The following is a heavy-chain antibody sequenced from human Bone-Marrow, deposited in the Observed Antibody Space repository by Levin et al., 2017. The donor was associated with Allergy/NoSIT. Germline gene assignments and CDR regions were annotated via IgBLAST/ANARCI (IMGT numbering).Heavy chain of an antibody. J-gene: IGHJ4*02. CDR1: GFTFGNAW. CDR2: IKGKTDGGTT. CDR3: TTRSH. Sequence: GGSLRLSCVASGFTFGNAWMNWVRQAPGKGLQWVGRIKGKTDGGTTDYAAPVKGRFTISRDESKKTLYLQMHNLKTEDTAIYYCTTRSHWGQGTLVTVFS. V-gene: IGHV3-15*01.